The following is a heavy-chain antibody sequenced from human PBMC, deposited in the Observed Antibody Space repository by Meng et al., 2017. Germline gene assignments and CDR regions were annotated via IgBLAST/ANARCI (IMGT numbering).Heavy chain of an antibody. J-gene: IGHJ6*02. CDR2: ISSSGSTI. V-gene: IGHV3-48*03. CDR1: GFTSSSYE. Sequence: GGSLRLSCAASGFTSSSYEMNWVRQAPGKGLEWVSYISSSGSTIYSADSVKGRFTISRDNAKNSLYLQMNSLRAEDTAVYYCARFSDIVATIRYFLPSGYYYGMDVWGQGTTVTVSS. CDR3: ARFSDIVATIRYFLPSGYYYGMDV. D-gene: IGHD5-12*01.